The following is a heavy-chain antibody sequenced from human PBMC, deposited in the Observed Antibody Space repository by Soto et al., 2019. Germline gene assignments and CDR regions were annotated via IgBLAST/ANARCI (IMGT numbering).Heavy chain of an antibody. CDR2: INPNGGST. V-gene: IGHV1-46*01. CDR3: ARTVSYGSDYYYYYYMDV. D-gene: IGHD3-10*01. CDR1: GYSFTGYS. J-gene: IGHJ6*03. Sequence: ASVKVSCKASGYSFTGYSMHWVRQAPGQGLEWMGIINPNGGSTNYAQKFQGRVTMTRDTSTSTVYMELSSLRSEDTAVFYCARTVSYGSDYYYYYYMDVWGKGTTVTVSS.